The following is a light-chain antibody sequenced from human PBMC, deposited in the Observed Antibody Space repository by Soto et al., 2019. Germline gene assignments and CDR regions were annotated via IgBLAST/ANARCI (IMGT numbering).Light chain of an antibody. CDR2: DAS. CDR3: HQYDSYPYT. V-gene: IGKV1-5*01. CDR1: QSISKW. Sequence: DILMTQSPSILSASVGDTVTITFRASQSISKWVAWYQQRAGKAPTALIFDASNSEKGVPSRFSGSGSGTEFTLIISGLQPEDFATYYCHQYDSYPYTFGQGTRLEIK. J-gene: IGKJ5*01.